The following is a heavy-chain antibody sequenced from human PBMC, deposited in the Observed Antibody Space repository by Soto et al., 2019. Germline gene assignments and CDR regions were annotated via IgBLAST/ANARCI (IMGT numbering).Heavy chain of an antibody. J-gene: IGHJ4*02. Sequence: EVQLLESGGGLVQPGGSLRLSCAASGFTFSSYAMSWVRQAPGKGLEWVSAISGSGGSTYYADSVKGRFTISRDNSKNTLYLQMNSLRAEDTAVYYCAKARSRIAAAGTSFDYWGQGTLVTVSS. V-gene: IGHV3-23*01. CDR2: ISGSGGST. CDR1: GFTFSSYA. D-gene: IGHD6-13*01. CDR3: AKARSRIAAAGTSFDY.